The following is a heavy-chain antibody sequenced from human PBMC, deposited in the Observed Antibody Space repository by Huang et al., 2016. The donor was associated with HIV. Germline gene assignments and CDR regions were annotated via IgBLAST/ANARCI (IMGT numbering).Heavy chain of an antibody. CDR3: ARHFSYYDSSGYTPWDAFDI. V-gene: IGHV4-39*01. D-gene: IGHD3-22*01. CDR2: IYYSGST. CDR1: GGSITSSSYY. Sequence: QLQLQGSGPGLVKPSETLSLTCTVSGGSITSSSYYWGWIRQPPGKGLDWVGSIYYSGSTDYNPSLKRWVTVSVDTSKNQFSLKLSAVTAADTAVYYCARHFSYYDSSGYTPWDAFDIWGQGTMVTVSS. J-gene: IGHJ3*02.